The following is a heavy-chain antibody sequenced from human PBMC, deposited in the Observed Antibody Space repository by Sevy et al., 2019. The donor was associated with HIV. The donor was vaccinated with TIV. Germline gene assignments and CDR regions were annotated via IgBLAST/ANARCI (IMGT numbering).Heavy chain of an antibody. D-gene: IGHD6-13*01. J-gene: IGHJ4*02. CDR3: ARGGVDSNWCRSFDY. V-gene: IGHV3-53*01. CDR1: GLTVSSNY. Sequence: GGSLRLSCAVSGLTVSSNYMSWVRQAPGKGLEWVSLIYSGGATYYADSVNGRFTISGDDSRNKLYLQVDSLRAEDTAVYYCARGGVDSNWCRSFDYWGRGTLVTVSS. CDR2: IYSGGAT.